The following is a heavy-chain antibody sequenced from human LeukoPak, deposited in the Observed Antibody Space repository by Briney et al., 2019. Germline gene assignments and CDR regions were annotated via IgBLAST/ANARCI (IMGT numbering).Heavy chain of an antibody. Sequence: PGGSLRLSCAASGFTSNVFHMNWVRQAPGKGLEWISSITSSGTYITYADSIQGRFTISRDNAKNSLYLQMNSLRVDDTALYYCARASGGWDLDYWGHGTLVTVSS. V-gene: IGHV3-21*01. D-gene: IGHD1-26*01. CDR3: ARASGGWDLDY. CDR2: ITSSGTYI. J-gene: IGHJ4*01. CDR1: GFTSNVFH.